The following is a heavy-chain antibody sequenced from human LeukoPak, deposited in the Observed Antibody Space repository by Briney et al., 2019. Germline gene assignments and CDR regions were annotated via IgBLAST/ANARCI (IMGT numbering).Heavy chain of an antibody. Sequence: PGGSLRLSCVAAGFTFSSYWMAWVRQTPGKGLKWVASIQQDGNEKYYVDSVKGRFTISKDNAKNLLYLQVNNLTAEDTAVYYCAKGSYLWVLNDALDIWGQGTMVTVSP. D-gene: IGHD3-10*01. V-gene: IGHV3-7*03. CDR1: GFTFSSYW. CDR2: IQQDGNEK. J-gene: IGHJ3*02. CDR3: AKGSYLWVLNDALDI.